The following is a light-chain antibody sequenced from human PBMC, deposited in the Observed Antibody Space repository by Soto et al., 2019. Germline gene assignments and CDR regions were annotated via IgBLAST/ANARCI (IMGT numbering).Light chain of an antibody. CDR3: QSYDNSLSPYG. CDR2: ANN. CDR1: SSNIGAGSD. J-gene: IGLJ1*01. Sequence: QSVLAQPPSASGTPGQRVTISCSGGSSNIGAGSDVHWYQQLPGTAPKLLIFANNNRPSGVPDRFSGSKSGTSASLAITGLQADDEADYYCQSYDNSLSPYGFGNGLKVT. V-gene: IGLV1-40*01.